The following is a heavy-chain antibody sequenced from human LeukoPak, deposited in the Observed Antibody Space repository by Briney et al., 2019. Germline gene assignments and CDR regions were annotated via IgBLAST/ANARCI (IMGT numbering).Heavy chain of an antibody. D-gene: IGHD2-21*02. Sequence: SETLSLTCAVYGGSFSGYYWSWIRQPPGKGLEWIGEINHSGSTNYNPSLKSRVTISVDTSKNQFPLKLSSVTAADTAVYYCARDCGGDCYAGYWGQGTLVTVSS. CDR3: ARDCGGDCYAGY. V-gene: IGHV4-34*01. CDR2: INHSGST. CDR1: GGSFSGYY. J-gene: IGHJ4*02.